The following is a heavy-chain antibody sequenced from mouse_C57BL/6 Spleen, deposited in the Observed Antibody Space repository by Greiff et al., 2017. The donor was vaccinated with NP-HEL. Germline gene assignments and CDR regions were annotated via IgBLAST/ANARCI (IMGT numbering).Heavy chain of an antibody. Sequence: DVMLVESGGGLVQPGGSMKLSCAASGFTFSDAWMDWVRQSPEKGLEWVAEIRNKANNHATYYAESVKGRFTISRDDSKSSVYLQMNSLRAEDTGIYYCTSIYYGYDGYAMDYWGKGTSVTVSS. CDR2: IRNKANNHAT. CDR3: TSIYYGYDGYAMDY. D-gene: IGHD2-2*01. CDR1: GFTFSDAW. J-gene: IGHJ4*01. V-gene: IGHV6-6*01.